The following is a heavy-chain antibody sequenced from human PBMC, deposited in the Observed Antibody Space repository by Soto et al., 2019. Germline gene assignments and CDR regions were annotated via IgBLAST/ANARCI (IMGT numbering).Heavy chain of an antibody. V-gene: IGHV1-3*01. CDR2: INAGNGNT. J-gene: IGHJ6*02. CDR3: AKGGNIAVVVADYGMDV. D-gene: IGHD2-15*01. Sequence: ASVKVSCKASGYTFSNYAMHWVRQAPGQRLEWMGWINAGNGNTKYSQKFQDRVTITRDTSASTAYMELSSLRSEDTVVYYCAKGGNIAVVVADYGMDVWGQGTTVTVSS. CDR1: GYTFSNYA.